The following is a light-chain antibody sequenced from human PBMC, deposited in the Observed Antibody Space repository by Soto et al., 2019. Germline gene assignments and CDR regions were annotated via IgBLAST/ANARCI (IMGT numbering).Light chain of an antibody. Sequence: DIQMTQSPSTLAASVGDRVTITCRASQTESEWMAWYQQKPGKAPKLLIYDASSLESGVPSRFSGSGSGTEYTLIISSLQPDDSATYFCQQYNSFSTFGPGTKVEIK. CDR1: QTESEW. CDR2: DAS. J-gene: IGKJ1*01. CDR3: QQYNSFST. V-gene: IGKV1-5*01.